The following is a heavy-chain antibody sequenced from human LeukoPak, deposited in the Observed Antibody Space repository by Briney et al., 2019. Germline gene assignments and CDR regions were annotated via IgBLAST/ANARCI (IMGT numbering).Heavy chain of an antibody. J-gene: IGHJ5*02. CDR3: VSDLCGGDDQ. V-gene: IGHV3-74*01. Sequence: PGGSLRLSCAASGFTFSNYGMNWVRQAPGKGLVWVSRIDEDGKTIDYADSVKGRFTISRDNAKDTLYLQMSSLRDEDTAVYYCVSDLCGGDDQWGRGTLVTVSS. CDR1: GFTFSNYG. D-gene: IGHD3-3*01. CDR2: IDEDGKTI.